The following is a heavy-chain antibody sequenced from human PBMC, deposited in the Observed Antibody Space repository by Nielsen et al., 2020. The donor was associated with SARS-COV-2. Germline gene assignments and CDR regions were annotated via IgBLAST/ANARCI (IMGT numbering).Heavy chain of an antibody. CDR3: ASGSGDSLAFDI. V-gene: IGHV3-53*01. CDR2: IYRSDNS. J-gene: IGHJ3*02. CDR1: GFSVSRYI. Sequence: GESLKISCAASGFSVSRYIMSWVRPAPGKGLEWLAIIYRSDNSYYADSVKGRVTISRDNSKNTLYLQMNSLSGDDTAVYYCASGSGDSLAFDIWGQGTIVIVSS. D-gene: IGHD1-26*01.